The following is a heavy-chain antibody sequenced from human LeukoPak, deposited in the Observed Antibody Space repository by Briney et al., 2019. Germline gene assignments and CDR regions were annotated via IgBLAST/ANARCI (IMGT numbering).Heavy chain of an antibody. Sequence: PSETLSLTCTVSGGSISSGDYYWSWIRQPPGKGLEWIGYIYYSGSTYYNPSLKSRVTISVDTSKNQFSLKLSSVTAADTAVYYCARDYSSSLRYYFDYWGQGTLVTVSS. D-gene: IGHD6-13*01. J-gene: IGHJ4*02. CDR2: IYYSGST. CDR1: GGSISSGDYY. CDR3: ARDYSSSLRYYFDY. V-gene: IGHV4-30-4*08.